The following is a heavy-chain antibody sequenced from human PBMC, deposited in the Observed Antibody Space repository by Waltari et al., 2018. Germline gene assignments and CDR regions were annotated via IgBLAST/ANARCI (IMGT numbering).Heavy chain of an antibody. D-gene: IGHD3-10*01. CDR2: IIPIFGTA. Sequence: QVQLVQSGAEVKKPGSSVKVSCKASGGTFSSYAISWVRQAPGQGLEWMGGIIPIFGTANYAQKCQGRVTITADESTSTAYMELSSLRSEDTAVYYCARDMDYYGSGSYKNWFDSWGQGTLVTVSS. V-gene: IGHV1-69*01. CDR3: ARDMDYYGSGSYKNWFDS. CDR1: GGTFSSYA. J-gene: IGHJ5*01.